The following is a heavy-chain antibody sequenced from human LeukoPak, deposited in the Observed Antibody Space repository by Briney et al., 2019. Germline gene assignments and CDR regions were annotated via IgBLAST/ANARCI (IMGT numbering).Heavy chain of an antibody. V-gene: IGHV3-33*06. Sequence: SLRLSCAASVFTFSSYGMQWVRHARGQGREWLAVIWYDGTKDNYAASVKGRFTISRDNSKYTVYLQMNSLRAEDTAVYYCAKDFGMVAPLDSWGQGTLVTVSS. CDR1: VFTFSSYG. D-gene: IGHD2-15*01. CDR2: IWYDGTKD. CDR3: AKDFGMVAPLDS. J-gene: IGHJ4*02.